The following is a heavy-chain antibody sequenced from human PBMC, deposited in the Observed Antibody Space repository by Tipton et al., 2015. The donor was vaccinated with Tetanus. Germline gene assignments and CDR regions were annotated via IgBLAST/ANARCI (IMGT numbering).Heavy chain of an antibody. D-gene: IGHD2-2*01. CDR1: GYTFTSYG. CDR3: ASGSSIRHGLDV. Sequence: QLVQSGAEVKKPGASVKVSCKASGYTFTSYGLNWVRKAAGRGFEWMGWLNPKSGSAAYAPRFQGRVTMTTNTSITTAFMEVASLTYEDTAVYYSASGSSIRHGLDVWGHGTSVTVSS. V-gene: IGHV1-8*02. J-gene: IGHJ6*02. CDR2: LNPKSGSA.